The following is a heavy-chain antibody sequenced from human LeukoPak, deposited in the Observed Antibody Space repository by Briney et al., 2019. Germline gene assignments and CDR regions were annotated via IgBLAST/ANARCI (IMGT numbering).Heavy chain of an antibody. CDR3: ARRSVCCSGRSSGWFDP. D-gene: IGHD2-15*01. CDR1: GGPISDYY. CDR2: IYYSGST. J-gene: IGHJ5*02. Sequence: SETLSLTCTVSGGPISDYYWSWIRQPPGKGLEWIGYIYYSGSTNYNPSLKSRVTISVDTSKNQISLRLSSVTAADTAVYYCARRSVCCSGRSSGWFDPWGQGTLVTVSS. V-gene: IGHV4-59*08.